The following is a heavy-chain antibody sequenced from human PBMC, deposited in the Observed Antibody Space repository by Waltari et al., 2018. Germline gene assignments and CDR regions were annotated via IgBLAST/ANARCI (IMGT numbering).Heavy chain of an antibody. CDR3: ASVVESPY. V-gene: IGHV4-38-2*01. CDR1: GYSISSGYY. J-gene: IGHJ4*02. Sequence: QVQLQESGPGLVKPSETLSLTCAVSGYSISSGYYWGWIRQPPGKGLEWIGSIYHSGSTYYNQSLKSRVTISVDTSKNQFSLKLSSVTAADTAVYYCASVVESPYWGQGTLVTVSS. CDR2: IYHSGST. D-gene: IGHD6-6*01.